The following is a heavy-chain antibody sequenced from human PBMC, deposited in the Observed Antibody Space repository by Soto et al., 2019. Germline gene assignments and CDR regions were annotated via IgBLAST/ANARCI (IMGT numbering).Heavy chain of an antibody. Sequence: QVQLVESGGGLVKPGGSLRLSCAASGFTFSDYYMSWIRQAPGKGLEWVSYISSSGSTIYYADSVKGRFTISRDNAKNSLYRQMNSLSAEDTAVYDCARPADSSGPTYYYCGMDVWGQGTTVTVSS. D-gene: IGHD6-25*01. CDR2: ISSSGSTI. CDR3: ARPADSSGPTYYYCGMDV. J-gene: IGHJ6*02. V-gene: IGHV3-11*01. CDR1: GFTFSDYY.